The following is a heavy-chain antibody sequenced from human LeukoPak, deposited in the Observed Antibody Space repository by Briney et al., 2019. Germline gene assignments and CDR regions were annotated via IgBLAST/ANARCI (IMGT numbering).Heavy chain of an antibody. J-gene: IGHJ4*02. D-gene: IGHD2-21*02. CDR2: INPNSGGT. CDR3: ARLYCGGDCSISTVDY. Sequence: ASVKVSCKASRYTFTGYYMHWVRQAPGQGLEWMGWINPNSGGTNYAQKFQGRVTMTRDTSISTAYMELSRLRSDDTAVYYCARLYCGGDCSISTVDYWGQGTLVTVSS. CDR1: RYTFTGYY. V-gene: IGHV1-2*02.